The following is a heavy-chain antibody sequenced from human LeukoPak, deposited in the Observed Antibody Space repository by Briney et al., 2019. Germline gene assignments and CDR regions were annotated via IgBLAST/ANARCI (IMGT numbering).Heavy chain of an antibody. CDR2: INPNSGGT. V-gene: IGHV1-2*02. Sequence: ASVHVSCMASGYTFTGYYMHWVRQPPGQGLAWMGWINPNSGGTNYAQKFQGRVTMTRDTSISTAYMELSRLRSDDTAVYYCARDRASIAVAADYGMDVWGQGTTVTVSS. J-gene: IGHJ6*02. CDR3: ARDRASIAVAADYGMDV. CDR1: GYTFTGYY. D-gene: IGHD6-19*01.